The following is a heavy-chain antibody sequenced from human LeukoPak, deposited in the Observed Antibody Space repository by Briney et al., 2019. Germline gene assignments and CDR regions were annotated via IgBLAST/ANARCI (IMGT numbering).Heavy chain of an antibody. V-gene: IGHV3-74*01. Sequence: GGSLRLSCAASGFSLNGHWMHWVRQAPGKGLVWVSRVDSDGTSTNYADSVKGRFTISRDNAKNILYLQMNSLRAEDTSVYYCARAVTGSRNAFDIWGQGTMVTVSS. D-gene: IGHD4-11*01. J-gene: IGHJ3*02. CDR3: ARAVTGSRNAFDI. CDR2: VDSDGTST. CDR1: GFSLNGHW.